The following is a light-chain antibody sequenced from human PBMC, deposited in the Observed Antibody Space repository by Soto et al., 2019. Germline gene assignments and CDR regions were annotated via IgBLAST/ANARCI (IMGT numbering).Light chain of an antibody. V-gene: IGLV2-8*01. Sequence: QSALTQPPSASGSPGQSVTISCAGTNSDVGGYNYVSWYQQYPGKVPKLMIYEVSERPSGVPDRFSGSKSGNTAFLTVSGLQAEDEADYYCLSYADTAYLFGTGTKLTVL. CDR1: NSDVGGYNY. CDR3: LSYADTAYL. CDR2: EVS. J-gene: IGLJ1*01.